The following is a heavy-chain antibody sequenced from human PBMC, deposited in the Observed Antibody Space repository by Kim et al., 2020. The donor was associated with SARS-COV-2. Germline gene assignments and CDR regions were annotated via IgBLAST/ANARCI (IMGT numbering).Heavy chain of an antibody. J-gene: IGHJ6*01. Sequence: GGSLRLSCTASGFTFSSCAMSWVRQAPGKGLEWVAGIKTSGSKTNDADSVKGGFTISRDNSKNNLHQQINSLIAEDTAMYYFSTTQMGAPCGVVYY. CDR2: IKTSGSKT. D-gene: IGHD2-21*01. CDR3: STTQMGAPCGVVYY. CDR1: GFTFSSCA. V-gene: IGHV3-23*01.